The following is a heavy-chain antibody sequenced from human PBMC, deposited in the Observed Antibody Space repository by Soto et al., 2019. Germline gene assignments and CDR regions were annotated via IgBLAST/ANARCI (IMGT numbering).Heavy chain of an antibody. Sequence: EVQLLEFGGGLVQPGGSLRLSCAASGFTFNNYAMTWVRQAPGKGLEWVSTVLQSGSGTYYADSVRGRFIISRDNSKNTLYLQMNSLRAEDTAVYHCVRDYYHVSGSYYDIPLDYWGQGTLVTVSS. D-gene: IGHD3-10*01. J-gene: IGHJ4*02. CDR3: VRDYYHVSGSYYDIPLDY. CDR1: GFTFNNYA. V-gene: IGHV3-23*01. CDR2: VLQSGSGT.